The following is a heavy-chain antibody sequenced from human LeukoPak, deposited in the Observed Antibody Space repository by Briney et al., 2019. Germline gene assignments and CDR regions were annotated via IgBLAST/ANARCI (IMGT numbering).Heavy chain of an antibody. CDR2: IYYNGII. D-gene: IGHD3-9*01. CDR1: GGSIRSYY. J-gene: IGHJ4*02. CDR3: ARVTQIRYYDVLTGACYFDY. V-gene: IGHV4-59*01. Sequence: SETLCLTCTVPGGSIRSYYWSWIRKPPGKGLEWRGFIYYNGIINYNHSLKRHVTISVDPSENHFSLNLTSVTAPDTGVYYWARVTQIRYYDVLTGACYFDYWGRGTLVTVSS.